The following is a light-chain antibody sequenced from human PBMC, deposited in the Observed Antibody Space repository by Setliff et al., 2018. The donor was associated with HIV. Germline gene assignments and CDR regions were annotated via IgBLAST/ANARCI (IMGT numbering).Light chain of an antibody. CDR3: SSYTSSNTGV. J-gene: IGLJ1*01. CDR2: DVS. Sequence: QSVLPQPPSAPGSPGQSVTISCTGTSSDIGRYNYVSWYQQHPGKAPKLMIYDVSNRPSGVSNRFSDSKSGHTASLTISGLQAEDEADYYCSSYTSSNTGVFGTGTKVTVL. CDR1: SSDIGRYNY. V-gene: IGLV2-14*03.